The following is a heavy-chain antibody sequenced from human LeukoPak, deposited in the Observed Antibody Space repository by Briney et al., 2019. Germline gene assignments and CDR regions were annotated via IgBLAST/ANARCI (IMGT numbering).Heavy chain of an antibody. D-gene: IGHD5-18*01. CDR2: INTDGSTT. CDR3: ARAVGYSYGRFEY. V-gene: IGHV3-74*01. CDR1: GFTLSSYW. Sequence: PGGSLRLSCAASGFTLSSYWMHWVRHASGTGLVWVLRINTDGSTTNYADSVKGRFTISRDNAKNTLYLQMNSLRAEDTAVYYCARAVGYSYGRFEYWGQGTLVTVSS. J-gene: IGHJ4*02.